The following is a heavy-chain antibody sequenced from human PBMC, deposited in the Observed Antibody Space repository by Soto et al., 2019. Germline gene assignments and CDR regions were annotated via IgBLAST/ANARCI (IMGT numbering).Heavy chain of an antibody. J-gene: IGHJ4*02. V-gene: IGHV4-61*01. Sequence: QVQLQESGPGLVKPSETLSLPCPFSGGSVNSGSYSWTWIRNSPGRGLEWFGYVYYSGTTKYNPPLKSRATISVDTTNNQFSLRLGPMTPADTAVYYCARDYWANEKRFESWGQGTLVTVSS. D-gene: IGHD2-8*02. CDR2: VYYSGTT. CDR1: GGSVNSGSYS. CDR3: ARDYWANEKRFES.